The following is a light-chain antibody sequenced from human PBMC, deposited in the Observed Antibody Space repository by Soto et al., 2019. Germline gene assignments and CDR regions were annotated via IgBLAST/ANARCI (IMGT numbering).Light chain of an antibody. CDR1: EIVLYSDGNSY. V-gene: IGKV2-30*01. CDR3: MQGTYWPYT. Sequence: DVVMTQSPLSLPVTLGQSASVSCRSSEIVLYSDGNSYLSWFQQRPGQSPRSLIYKVSNRDSGVPDRFSGSGSDTDFTLKISRVEAEDVGVYYCMQGTYWPYTFGQGTPLQIK. CDR2: KVS. J-gene: IGKJ2*01.